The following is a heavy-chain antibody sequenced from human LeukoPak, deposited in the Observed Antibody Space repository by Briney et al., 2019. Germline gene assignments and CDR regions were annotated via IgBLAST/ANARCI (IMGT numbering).Heavy chain of an antibody. V-gene: IGHV3-30*02. CDR3: ASSPYYDFWSGYLTQPTLDYYYMDV. CDR1: GFTFSSYG. Sequence: GGSLRLSCAASGFTFSSYGMHWVRRAPGKGLEWVAFIRYDGSNKYYADSVKGRFTISRDNSKNTLYLQMNSLRAEDTAVYYCASSPYYDFWSGYLTQPTLDYYYMDVWGKGTTVTVSS. CDR2: IRYDGSNK. D-gene: IGHD3-3*01. J-gene: IGHJ6*03.